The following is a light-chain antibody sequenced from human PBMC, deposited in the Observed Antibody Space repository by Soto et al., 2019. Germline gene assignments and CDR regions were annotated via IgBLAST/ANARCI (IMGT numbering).Light chain of an antibody. Sequence: DIQMTQSPSSLSASVGDRVTITCRASQSISTYLNWYQQKPGKATKLLIYGASSLQSGVPSGFSGTGSGTDFTLTISSLQPEDFETYYCQQSYSTSWTFGRGTKVELK. CDR3: QQSYSTSWT. CDR2: GAS. J-gene: IGKJ1*01. CDR1: QSISTY. V-gene: IGKV1-39*01.